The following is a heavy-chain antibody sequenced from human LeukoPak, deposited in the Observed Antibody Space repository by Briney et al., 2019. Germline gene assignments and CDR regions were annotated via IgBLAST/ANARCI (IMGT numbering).Heavy chain of an antibody. CDR2: IYPGDSDT. J-gene: IGHJ6*02. D-gene: IGHD3-3*01. V-gene: IGHV5-51*01. CDR1: GYNFANYW. CDR3: ARLLDFWSGPPTFHYYYYGMDV. Sequence: GESLKISCKGSGYNFANYWIGWVRQMPGKGLEWMGIIYPGDSDTRYSPSFQGQVTISADKSISTAYLQWSSLKASDTAMYYCARLLDFWSGPPTFHYYYYGMDVWGQGTTVTVSS.